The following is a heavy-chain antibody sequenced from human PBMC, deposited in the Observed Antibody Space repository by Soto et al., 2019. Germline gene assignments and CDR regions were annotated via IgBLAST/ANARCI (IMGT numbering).Heavy chain of an antibody. CDR2: ISYDGSNK. Sequence: GGSLRLSCAASGFTFSSYGMHWVRQAPGKGLEWVAVISYDGSNKYYADSVKGRFTISRDNSKNTLYLQMNSLRAEDTAVYYCAKVFVGKSPNDYFDYWGQGTLVTVSS. D-gene: IGHD2-8*01. CDR3: AKVFVGKSPNDYFDY. V-gene: IGHV3-30*18. CDR1: GFTFSSYG. J-gene: IGHJ4*02.